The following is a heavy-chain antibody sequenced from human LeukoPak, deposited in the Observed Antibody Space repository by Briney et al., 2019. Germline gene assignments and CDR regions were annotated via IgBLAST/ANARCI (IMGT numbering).Heavy chain of an antibody. V-gene: IGHV3-48*01. CDR2: ISSSSSTI. CDR1: GFTFNSYS. CDR3: ARDFDHIAVAGYFDY. J-gene: IGHJ4*02. D-gene: IGHD6-19*01. Sequence: GGSLRLSCAASGFTFNSYSMNWVRQAPGKGLEWVSYISSSSSTIYYADSVKGRFTISRDNAKNSLYLQMNSLRAEDTAVYYCARDFDHIAVAGYFDYWGQGTLVTVSS.